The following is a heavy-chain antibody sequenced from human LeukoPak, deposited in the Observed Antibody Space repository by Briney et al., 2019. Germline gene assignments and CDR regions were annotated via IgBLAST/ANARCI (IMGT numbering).Heavy chain of an antibody. D-gene: IGHD1-26*01. Sequence: GGSLRLSCAPSGFTFSNYAMSWVRQAPGKGLKWVSVISGSGGSTYYADSVKGRFTISRDNSKNTLYLQMNSLRAEDTAVYYCAKDPLLDAFDIWGQGTMVTVSS. CDR1: GFTFSNYA. J-gene: IGHJ3*02. CDR2: ISGSGGST. V-gene: IGHV3-23*01. CDR3: AKDPLLDAFDI.